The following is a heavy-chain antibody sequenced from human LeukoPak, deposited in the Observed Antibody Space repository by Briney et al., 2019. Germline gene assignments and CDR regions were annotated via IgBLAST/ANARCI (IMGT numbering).Heavy chain of an antibody. CDR1: GYTLTSYV. Sequence: ASVKVSCKASGYTLTSYVISWVRQAPGQGLEWMGWISAYNGNTNYAQKLQGRVTMTTDTSTSTAYMELRSLRSDDTAVYYCARSYSSGWYWRYYFDYWGQGTLVTVSS. CDR2: ISAYNGNT. D-gene: IGHD6-19*01. V-gene: IGHV1-18*01. J-gene: IGHJ4*02. CDR3: ARSYSSGWYWRYYFDY.